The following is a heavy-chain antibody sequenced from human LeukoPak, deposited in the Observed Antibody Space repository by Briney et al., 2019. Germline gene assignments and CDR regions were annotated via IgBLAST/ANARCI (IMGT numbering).Heavy chain of an antibody. Sequence: SETLSLTCTVSGGSISSYYWSWIRQPAGKGLEWIGRIYTSGSTNYNPSLKSRVTISVDTSKNQFSLKLSSVTAADTAVYYCARESIVVVPAAIPSEYYYYYMDVWGKGTTVTISS. CDR3: ARESIVVVPAAIPSEYYYYYMDV. V-gene: IGHV4-4*07. J-gene: IGHJ6*03. CDR1: GGSISSYY. D-gene: IGHD2-2*01. CDR2: IYTSGST.